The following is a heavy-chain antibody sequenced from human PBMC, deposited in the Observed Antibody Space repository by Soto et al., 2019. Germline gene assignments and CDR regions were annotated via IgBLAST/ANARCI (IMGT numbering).Heavy chain of an antibody. D-gene: IGHD3-10*01. CDR2: ISYDGSNK. CDR1: GFTFSSYG. V-gene: IGHV3-30*18. Sequence: GGSLRLSCAASGFTFSSYGMHWVRQAPGKGLEWVAVISYDGSNKYYADSVKGRFTISRDNSKNTLYLQMNSLRAEDTAVYYCAKVLYGSGRRYYYGMDVWGQGTTVTVSS. CDR3: AKVLYGSGRRYYYGMDV. J-gene: IGHJ6*02.